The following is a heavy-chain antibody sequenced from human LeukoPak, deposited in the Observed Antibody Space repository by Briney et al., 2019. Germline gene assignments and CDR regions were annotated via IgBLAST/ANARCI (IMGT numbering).Heavy chain of an antibody. CDR1: GYTFTSYG. CDR2: IIPIFGTA. Sequence: GASVKVSCKASGYTFTSYGISWVRQAPGQGLEWMGGIIPIFGTANYAQKFQGRVTITADESTSTAYMELSSLRSEDTAVYYCARSDSGYDYNWFDPWGQGTLVTVSS. D-gene: IGHD5-12*01. J-gene: IGHJ5*02. V-gene: IGHV1-69*13. CDR3: ARSDSGYDYNWFDP.